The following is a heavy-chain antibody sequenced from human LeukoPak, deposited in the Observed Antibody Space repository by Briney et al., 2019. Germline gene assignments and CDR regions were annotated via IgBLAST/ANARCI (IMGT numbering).Heavy chain of an antibody. J-gene: IGHJ4*02. CDR3: ATDLLAATIDYYFDY. V-gene: IGHV3-23*01. D-gene: IGHD5-12*01. CDR1: GFTFSSYA. CDR2: ISGSGGRT. Sequence: PGGSLRLSCAAPGFTFSSYAMSWVRQAPGKGGERGSLISGSGGRTYYAHSVKGRFTISRDHSKNTLYVQVNSLTAEDTAVYYCATDLLAATIDYYFDYWGQGTLVTVSS.